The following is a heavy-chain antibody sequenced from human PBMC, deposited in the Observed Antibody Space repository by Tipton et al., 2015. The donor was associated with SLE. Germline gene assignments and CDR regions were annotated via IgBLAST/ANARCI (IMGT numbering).Heavy chain of an antibody. Sequence: TLSLTCGVSGGSITSNKWWTWVRQSPGKGLEWIGEISHRGTTYYNPSLKSRVTISADTSKNHLSLKLTSVTAADTAVYFCARSSSVRTLLWPTFAYWGQGTLVTVSS. D-gene: IGHD2/OR15-2a*01. J-gene: IGHJ4*02. CDR1: GGSITSNKW. CDR3: ARSSSVRTLLWPTFAY. CDR2: ISHRGTT. V-gene: IGHV4-4*01.